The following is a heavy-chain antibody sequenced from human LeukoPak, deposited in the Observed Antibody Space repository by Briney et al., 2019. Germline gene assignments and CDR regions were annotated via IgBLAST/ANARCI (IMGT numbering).Heavy chain of an antibody. V-gene: IGHV4-39*01. CDR2: ISYSGST. CDR1: GGSISSSSYS. J-gene: IGHJ4*02. Sequence: SETLSLTCTVSGGSISSSSYSWGWIRQPPGKGLEWIGSISYSGSTSYSPSLKSRVTISVDTSKNLFSLKLMFVTAADMAVYYCAPSTGSSNLGYWGQGTLVTVSS. CDR3: APSTGSSNLGY. D-gene: IGHD6-13*01.